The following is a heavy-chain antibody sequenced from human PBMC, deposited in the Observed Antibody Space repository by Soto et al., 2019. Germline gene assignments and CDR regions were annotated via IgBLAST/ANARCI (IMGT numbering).Heavy chain of an antibody. V-gene: IGHV3-23*01. J-gene: IGHJ4*02. D-gene: IGHD3-10*01. CDR2: ISGSGGST. CDR3: AKDPDGITMVRGVMGQY. Sequence: PGGSLRLSCAASGFTFSSYAMSWVRQAPGKGLEWVSAISGSGGSTYYADSVKGRFTISRDNSKNTLYLQMNSLRAEDTAVYYCAKDPDGITMVRGVMGQYWGQGTLVTVSS. CDR1: GFTFSSYA.